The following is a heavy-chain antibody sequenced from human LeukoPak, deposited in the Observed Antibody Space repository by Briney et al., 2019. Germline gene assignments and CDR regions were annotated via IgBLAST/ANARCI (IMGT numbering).Heavy chain of an antibody. V-gene: IGHV4-34*01. CDR3: ARGTLLLWFGESKQLNRFDP. J-gene: IGHJ5*02. CDR1: GGSFSGYY. D-gene: IGHD3-10*01. Sequence: PSETLSLTCAVYGGSFSGYYWSWIRQPPGKGLEWIGEINHSGSTNYNPSLKSRVTISVDTSKNQFSLKLSAVTAADTAVYYCARGTLLLWFGESKQLNRFDPWGQGTLVTVSS. CDR2: INHSGST.